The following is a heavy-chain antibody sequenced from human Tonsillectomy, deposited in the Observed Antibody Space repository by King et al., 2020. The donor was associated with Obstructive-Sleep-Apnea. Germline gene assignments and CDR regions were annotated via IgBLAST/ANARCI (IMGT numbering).Heavy chain of an antibody. CDR2: ISSSSSYI. CDR3: AREEFLYDSSGYYTADAFDI. Sequence: VQLVESGGGLVKPGGSLRLSCAASGFTFSSYSMNWVRQAPGKGLEWVSSISSSSSYINYADSVKGRFTISRDNAKNSLYLQMNSLRAEDTAVYYCAREEFLYDSSGYYTADAFDIWGQGTMVTVSS. J-gene: IGHJ3*02. V-gene: IGHV3-21*01. D-gene: IGHD3-22*01. CDR1: GFTFSSYS.